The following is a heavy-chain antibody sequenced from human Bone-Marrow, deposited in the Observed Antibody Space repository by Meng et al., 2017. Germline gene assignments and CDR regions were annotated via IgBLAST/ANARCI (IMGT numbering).Heavy chain of an antibody. Sequence: QVQLQESGPGLVKPSGPLPPTGPCPGASISSSNWWSWVRQPPGKGLEWIGEIYHSGSTNYNPSLKSRVTISVDKSKNQFSLKLSSVTAADTAVYYCARVSLQATIAAAGVVWFDPWGQGTLVTVSS. CDR1: GASISSSNW. CDR2: IYHSGST. J-gene: IGHJ5*02. D-gene: IGHD6-13*01. V-gene: IGHV4-4*02. CDR3: ARVSLQATIAAAGVVWFDP.